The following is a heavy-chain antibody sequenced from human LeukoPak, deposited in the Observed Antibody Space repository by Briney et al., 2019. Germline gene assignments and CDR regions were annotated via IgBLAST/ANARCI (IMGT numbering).Heavy chain of an antibody. Sequence: ASVTVSCKASGYTFTGYYMHWVRQAPGQGLEWMGWINPNSGGTNYAQKFQGRVTMTRDTSISTAYMELSRLRSDDTAVYYRAADYYDSSGSGPDFDYWGQGTLVTVSS. CDR1: GYTFTGYY. CDR2: INPNSGGT. V-gene: IGHV1-2*02. D-gene: IGHD3-22*01. J-gene: IGHJ4*02. CDR3: AADYYDSSGSGPDFDY.